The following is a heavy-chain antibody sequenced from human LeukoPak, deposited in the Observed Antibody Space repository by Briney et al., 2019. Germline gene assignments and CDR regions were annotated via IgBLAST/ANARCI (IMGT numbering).Heavy chain of an antibody. V-gene: IGHV3-48*02. J-gene: IGHJ6*02. CDR2: ISSSSSTI. CDR1: GFTYSSYS. Sequence: GGSLRLSCAASGFTYSSYSMTWVRQAPGKGLEWVSYISSSSSTIYYADSVKGRFTISRDNAKNSLYLQMNSLRDEDTAVYYCAREGGLIAARIINYYYGMDVWGQGTTVTVSS. D-gene: IGHD6-6*01. CDR3: AREGGLIAARIINYYYGMDV.